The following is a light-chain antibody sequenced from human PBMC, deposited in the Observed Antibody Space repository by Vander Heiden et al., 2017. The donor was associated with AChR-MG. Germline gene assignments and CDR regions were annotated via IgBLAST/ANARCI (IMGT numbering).Light chain of an antibody. V-gene: IGKV1-33*01. Sequence: EIQITPSPSSLAASVGDRVTITCQASQDISNYLNWYQQKPGKAPKLLIYDASNLETGVPSRFSGSGSGTDFTFTISSLQPEDIATYYCQQYDNLPPLFGGGTKVEIK. CDR3: QQYDNLPPL. CDR2: DAS. CDR1: QDISNY. J-gene: IGKJ4*01.